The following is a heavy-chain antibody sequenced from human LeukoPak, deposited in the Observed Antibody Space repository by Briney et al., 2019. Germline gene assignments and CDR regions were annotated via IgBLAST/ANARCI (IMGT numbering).Heavy chain of an antibody. CDR1: GFTFRSYW. CDR2: INQGGSVQ. J-gene: IGHJ4*02. Sequence: GGSLRLSCAASGFTFRSYWMSWVRQAPGKGLEWVANINQGGSVQYYMDSVKGRFTISRDDAKNSLYVQMDSLRDEDTAVYYCARVEHSGWNLEYWGQGTLVTVSS. V-gene: IGHV3-7*01. CDR3: ARVEHSGWNLEY. D-gene: IGHD5-12*01.